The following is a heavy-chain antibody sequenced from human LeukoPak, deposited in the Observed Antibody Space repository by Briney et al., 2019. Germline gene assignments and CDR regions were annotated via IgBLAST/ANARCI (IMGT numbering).Heavy chain of an antibody. CDR3: AKVRGGDYDFWSGYPGSEFDY. Sequence: GGSLGLSCAASGFTFSSYGMHWVRQAPGKGLEWVAFIRYDGSNKYYVGSVKGRFTISRDNSKNTLYLQMNSLRAEDTAVYYCAKVRGGDYDFWSGYPGSEFDYWGQGTLVTVSS. CDR1: GFTFSSYG. J-gene: IGHJ4*02. D-gene: IGHD3-3*01. V-gene: IGHV3-30*02. CDR2: IRYDGSNK.